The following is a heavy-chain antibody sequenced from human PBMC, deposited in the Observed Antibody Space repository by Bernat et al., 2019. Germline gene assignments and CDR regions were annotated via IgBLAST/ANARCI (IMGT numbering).Heavy chain of an antibody. Sequence: QVQLVQSGAEVKEPGASVKVSCKASGYTFTSYGVSWVRRAPGQGLEWMGWISAYNGNTNYAQKLQGRVTMTTDTSTSTAYMELRSLRSDDTAVYYCARERDYSTSSSWIDYWGQGTLVTVSS. CDR3: ARERDYSTSSSWIDY. CDR2: ISAYNGNT. V-gene: IGHV1-18*01. J-gene: IGHJ4*02. D-gene: IGHD6-13*01. CDR1: GYTFTSYG.